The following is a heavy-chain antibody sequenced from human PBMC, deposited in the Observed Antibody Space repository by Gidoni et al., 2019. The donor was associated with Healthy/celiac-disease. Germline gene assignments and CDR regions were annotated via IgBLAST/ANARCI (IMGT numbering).Heavy chain of an antibody. Sequence: QVQLVESGGGVVQPGRSLRLSCAASGFTFSSNGMHWVRQAPGKGLEWVAVISYDGSNKYYADSVKGRFTISRDNSKNTLYLQMNSLRAEDTAVYYCAKDRAYCTNGVCYRYFDLWGRGTLVTVSS. CDR1: GFTFSSNG. CDR2: ISYDGSNK. V-gene: IGHV3-30*18. CDR3: AKDRAYCTNGVCYRYFDL. J-gene: IGHJ2*01. D-gene: IGHD2-8*01.